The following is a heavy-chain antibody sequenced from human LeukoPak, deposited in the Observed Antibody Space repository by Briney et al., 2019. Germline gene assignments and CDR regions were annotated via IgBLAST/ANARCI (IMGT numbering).Heavy chain of an antibody. J-gene: IGHJ3*02. CDR2: INPNSGGT. CDR1: GYTFTGYY. V-gene: IGHV1-2*04. D-gene: IGHD2-2*01. Sequence: GASVKVSCKASGYTFTGYYMHWVRQAPGQGLEWMGWINPNSGGTNYAQKFQGWVTMTRDTSISTAYMELSRLRSDDTAVYYCARGDRIVVVPAAMDAFDIWGQGTMVTVSS. CDR3: ARGDRIVVVPAAMDAFDI.